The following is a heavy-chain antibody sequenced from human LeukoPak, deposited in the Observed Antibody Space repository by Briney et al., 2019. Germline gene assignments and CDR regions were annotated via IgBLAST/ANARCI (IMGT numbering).Heavy chain of an antibody. CDR3: ARESSGWFFDY. CDR2: IYTSGST. J-gene: IGHJ4*02. CDR1: GGSISSYY. V-gene: IGHV4-4*07. D-gene: IGHD6-19*01. Sequence: SETLSLTCTVSGGSISSYYWSWIPQPAGKGLEWIGRIYTSGSTKYNPSLKSRVTMSVDTSKNQFSLKLNSVTAADTAVYYCARESSGWFFDYWGQGTLVTVSS.